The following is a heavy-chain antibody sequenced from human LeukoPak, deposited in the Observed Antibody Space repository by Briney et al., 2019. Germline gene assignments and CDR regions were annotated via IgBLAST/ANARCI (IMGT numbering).Heavy chain of an antibody. D-gene: IGHD3-10*01. V-gene: IGHV4-34*01. CDR1: GGSFSGYY. CDR2: INHSGST. CDR3: ARTRPSTMVRGVMINWFDP. J-gene: IGHJ5*02. Sequence: SETLSLTCAVYGGSFSGYYWSWIRQPPGKGLEWIGEINHSGSTNYNPSLKSRVTISVDTSKNQFSLKLSSVTAADTAAYYCARTRPSTMVRGVMINWFDPWGQGTLVTVSS.